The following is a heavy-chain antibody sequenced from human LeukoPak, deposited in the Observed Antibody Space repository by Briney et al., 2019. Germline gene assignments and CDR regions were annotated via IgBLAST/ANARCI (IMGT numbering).Heavy chain of an antibody. V-gene: IGHV1-2*04. CDR2: INPKSGDT. J-gene: IGHJ1*01. CDR1: GYTFTDYY. Sequence: ASVKVSCKASGYTFTDYYMHWVRQAPGQGLEWVGWINPKSGDTKYAQESQGWVTMTRDTSISTAYIELSRSRSDDTAMYYCARGSPVAAAGTAYFHHWGQGTLVTVSS. CDR3: ARGSPVAAAGTAYFHH. D-gene: IGHD6-13*01.